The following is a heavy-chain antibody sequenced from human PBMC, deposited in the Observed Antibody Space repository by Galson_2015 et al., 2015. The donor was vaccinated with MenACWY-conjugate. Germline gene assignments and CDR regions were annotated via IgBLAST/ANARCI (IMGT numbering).Heavy chain of an antibody. J-gene: IGHJ2*01. CDR3: TTDQATVTTGS. Sequence: SLRLSCAASGFTFSNAWMSWVRQAPGKGLEWVGRIKSKTDGGTTDYAVPVKGRFTISRDDSKNTLYLQMNSLKTEDTAVYYCTTDQATVTTGSWGRGTLVTVSS. D-gene: IGHD4-17*01. V-gene: IGHV3-15*01. CDR1: GFTFSNAW. CDR2: IKSKTDGGTT.